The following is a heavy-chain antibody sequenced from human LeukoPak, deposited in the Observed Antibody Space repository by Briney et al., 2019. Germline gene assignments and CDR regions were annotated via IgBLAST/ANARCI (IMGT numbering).Heavy chain of an antibody. CDR3: ARCISSGYYYSDY. J-gene: IGHJ4*02. V-gene: IGHV5-51*01. Sequence: GESLKISCKGSGYNFTNYWIGWVRQMPGKGLEWMGIIYPDDSDTRYSPSFQGQVTISADKSISTAYLQWSSLKASDTAMYYCARCISSGYYYSDYWGQGTLVTVSS. CDR2: IYPDDSDT. D-gene: IGHD3-22*01. CDR1: GYNFTNYW.